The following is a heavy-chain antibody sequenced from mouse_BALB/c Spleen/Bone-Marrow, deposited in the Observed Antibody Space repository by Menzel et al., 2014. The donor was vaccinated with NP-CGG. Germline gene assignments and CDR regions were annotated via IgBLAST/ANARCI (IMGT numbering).Heavy chain of an antibody. CDR2: IWGDGST. Sequence: VQLQESGPGLVAPSQSLSITCTVSGFSLTAYGLNWVRQPPGKGLEWLGGIWGDGSTDYNSALKSRLSISKGNSKSQVFLKMNSLQTDDTARYYCARGSLLYYGGSYWYFDVWGAGTTVTVSS. CDR3: ARGSLLYYGGSYWYFDV. V-gene: IGHV2-6-7*01. J-gene: IGHJ1*01. CDR1: GFSLTAYG. D-gene: IGHD1-1*01.